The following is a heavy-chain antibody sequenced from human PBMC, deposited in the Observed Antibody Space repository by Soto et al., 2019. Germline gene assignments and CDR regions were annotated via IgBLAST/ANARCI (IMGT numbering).Heavy chain of an antibody. CDR1: GFTFSSYG. Sequence: GGSLRLSCAASGFTFSSYGMHWVRQALGKGLEWVAVISYDGSNKYYADSVKGRFTISRDNSKNTLYLQMNSLRAEDTAVYYCAKKDGTTDYYYYYGMDVWGQGTTVTVSS. CDR2: ISYDGSNK. D-gene: IGHD1-7*01. J-gene: IGHJ6*02. CDR3: AKKDGTTDYYYYYGMDV. V-gene: IGHV3-30*18.